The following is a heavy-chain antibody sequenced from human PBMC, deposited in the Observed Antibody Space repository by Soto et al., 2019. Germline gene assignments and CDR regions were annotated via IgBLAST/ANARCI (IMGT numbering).Heavy chain of an antibody. CDR1: GASISNSYW. V-gene: IGHV4-4*02. CDR2: IHNSGST. D-gene: IGHD6-19*01. CDR3: ARDLGTIAVGGIQAF. J-gene: IGHJ4*02. Sequence: SETLSLTCAGSGASISNSYWVRCGPQPARKRLGGIGEIHNSGSTNYNPSLKSRVTISVDKSKNQFSLTLTSVNAADTAVYYCARDLGTIAVGGIQAFWGRGPLVT.